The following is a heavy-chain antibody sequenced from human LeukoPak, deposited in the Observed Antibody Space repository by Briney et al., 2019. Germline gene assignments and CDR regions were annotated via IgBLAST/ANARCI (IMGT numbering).Heavy chain of an antibody. J-gene: IGHJ4*02. CDR1: GFTFDDYA. D-gene: IGHD6-13*01. CDR2: ISWNSGSI. Sequence: PGGSLRLSCAASGFTFDDYAMHWVRQAPGKGLEWVSGISWNSGSIGYADSVKGRFTISRDNAKNSLYLQMNSLRAEDTALYYCAKGAEWYSSSWYGFDYWGQGTLVTVSS. CDR3: AKGAEWYSSSWYGFDY. V-gene: IGHV3-9*01.